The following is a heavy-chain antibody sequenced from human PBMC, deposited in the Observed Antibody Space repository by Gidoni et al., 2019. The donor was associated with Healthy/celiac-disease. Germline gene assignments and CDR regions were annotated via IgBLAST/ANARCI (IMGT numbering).Heavy chain of an antibody. CDR3: ARVTNRLGYYYGMDV. V-gene: IGHV1-69*02. J-gene: IGHJ6*02. Sequence: QVQLVQSGAEVKKPGSSVKVSCQASGGTFSSYTISWVRQAPGQGLEWMGRIIPILGIANYAQKFQGRVTITADKSTSTAYMELSSLRSEDTAVYYCARVTNRLGYYYGMDVWGQGTTVTVSS. CDR1: GGTFSSYT. D-gene: IGHD1-26*01. CDR2: IIPILGIA.